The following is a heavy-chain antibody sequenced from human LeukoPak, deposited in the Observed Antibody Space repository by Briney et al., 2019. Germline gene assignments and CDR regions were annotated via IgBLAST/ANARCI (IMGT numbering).Heavy chain of an antibody. CDR3: AIKSAARPLGY. V-gene: IGHV1-2*02. D-gene: IGHD6-6*01. Sequence: ASVKVSCKASGYTFTAYYMHWVRQAPGQGLEWMGWINPNSGGTNYGQKFQGRVTMTRDTSISTAYMELSRLRSDDTAVYYCAIKSAARPLGYWGQGTLVTVSS. CDR1: GYTFTAYY. CDR2: INPNSGGT. J-gene: IGHJ4*02.